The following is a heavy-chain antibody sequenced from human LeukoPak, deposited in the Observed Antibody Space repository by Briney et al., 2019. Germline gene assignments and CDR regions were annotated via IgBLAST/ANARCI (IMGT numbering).Heavy chain of an antibody. CDR3: TSWGDTTAEYFQR. Sequence: PGGSLRLSCAASGFTFTSYAMNWVRQAPGKGLEWVSSISSSSRDINYADSVKGRFTISRDNAWNSLYLQMNSLRVEDTAVYYCTSWGDTTAEYFQRWGQGTLVTVSS. D-gene: IGHD2-21*02. CDR2: ISSSSRDI. CDR1: GFTFTSYA. J-gene: IGHJ1*01. V-gene: IGHV3-21*01.